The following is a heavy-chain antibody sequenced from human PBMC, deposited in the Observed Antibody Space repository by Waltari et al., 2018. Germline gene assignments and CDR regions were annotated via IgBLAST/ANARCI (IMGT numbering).Heavy chain of an antibody. Sequence: QVQLQQWGAGLLKPSETLSLTCAVYGGSFSGYYWSWLRQLPGKGLEWIGEINHSGSTNYNPSLKSRVTISVDTSKNQFSLKLSSVTAADTAVYYCARISYGDYEGGMDVWGQGTTVTVSS. CDR2: INHSGST. D-gene: IGHD4-17*01. CDR1: GGSFSGYY. CDR3: ARISYGDYEGGMDV. V-gene: IGHV4-34*01. J-gene: IGHJ6*02.